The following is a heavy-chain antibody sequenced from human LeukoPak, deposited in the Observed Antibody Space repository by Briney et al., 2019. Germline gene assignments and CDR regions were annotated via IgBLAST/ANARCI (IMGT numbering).Heavy chain of an antibody. Sequence: ASVKVSCKASGYTFTGYYMHRERLAPGQGHEWMGWINPTIGGTNVAQKFQGRVTMTKDTSISTAYMELSRLRSDDTAVYYCARAPGSNPIYYFDHWGQGTLVTVSS. CDR1: GYTFTGYY. J-gene: IGHJ4*02. CDR3: ARAPGSNPIYYFDH. D-gene: IGHD3-3*01. CDR2: INPTIGGT. V-gene: IGHV1-2*02.